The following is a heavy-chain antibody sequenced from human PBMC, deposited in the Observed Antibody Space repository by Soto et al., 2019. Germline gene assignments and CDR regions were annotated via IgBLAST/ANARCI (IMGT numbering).Heavy chain of an antibody. Sequence: GSLRLSIAASAFIFHSYCMHWVRQAPGKGLEWVAVISFDGTSEDYGGSVKGRFTISRDNSKNTLYLQMNSLRPEDTAVYYCERSLTYYIDYWGQGTLVTVSS. J-gene: IGHJ4*02. CDR3: ERSLTYYIDY. V-gene: IGHV3-30*03. CDR2: ISFDGTSE. D-gene: IGHD6-6*01. CDR1: AFIFHSYC.